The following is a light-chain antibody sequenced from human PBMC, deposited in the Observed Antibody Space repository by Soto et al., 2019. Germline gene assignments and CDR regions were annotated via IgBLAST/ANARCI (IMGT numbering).Light chain of an antibody. V-gene: IGLV2-11*01. CDR2: DVS. CDR1: SSDVGGYNY. CDR3: CSYAGSSTSYV. Sequence: QSALTQPRSVSGSPGQSVTISCTGTSSDVGGYNYVSWYQQHPGKAPKLIIYDVSKRPSGVPDRFSGSKSGNTASLTISGLQAEDEADYYCCSYAGSSTSYVFGTGTKLTVL. J-gene: IGLJ1*01.